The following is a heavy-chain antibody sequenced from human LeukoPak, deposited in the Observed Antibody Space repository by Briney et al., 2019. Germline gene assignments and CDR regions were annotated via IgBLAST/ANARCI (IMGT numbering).Heavy chain of an antibody. D-gene: IGHD3-10*01. CDR1: GGSISSYY. J-gene: IGHJ6*03. CDR3: ARVVRGVSTPYYYYYMDV. V-gene: IGHV4-59*01. CDR2: IYYSGST. Sequence: PSETLSLTCTVSGGSISSYYWSWIRQPPGKGLEWIGYIYYSGSTNYNPSLKSRVTISVDTSKNQFSLKLSSVTAADTAVYYCARVVRGVSTPYYYYYMDVWGKGTTVTISS.